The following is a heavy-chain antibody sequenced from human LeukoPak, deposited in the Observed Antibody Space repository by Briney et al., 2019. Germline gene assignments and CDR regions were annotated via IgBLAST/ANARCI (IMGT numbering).Heavy chain of an antibody. D-gene: IGHD2-2*01. CDR2: ISSSGSTI. CDR1: GFTFSDYY. CDR3: ARVDVVVPASRYYYYGMDV. Sequence: GGSLRLSCAASGFTFSDYYMSWIRQATGKGLEWVSYISSSGSTIYYADSVKGRFTISRDNAKNSLYLQMNSLRAEDTAVYYCARVDVVVPASRYYYYGMDVWGQGTTVTVSS. J-gene: IGHJ6*02. V-gene: IGHV3-11*01.